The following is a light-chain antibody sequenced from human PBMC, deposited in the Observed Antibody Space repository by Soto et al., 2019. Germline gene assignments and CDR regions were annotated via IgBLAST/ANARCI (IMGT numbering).Light chain of an antibody. Sequence: DMQMTQSPSTLSASVGDRDTITCRASQTISSWLAWYQQKPGKAPNLLIYDASTLERGVPSRFSGTGSGTEFTLTIDRLQPDDFATYYCQQYHTSSITFGQGTRLEIK. CDR2: DAS. CDR3: QQYHTSSIT. J-gene: IGKJ5*01. CDR1: QTISSW. V-gene: IGKV1-5*01.